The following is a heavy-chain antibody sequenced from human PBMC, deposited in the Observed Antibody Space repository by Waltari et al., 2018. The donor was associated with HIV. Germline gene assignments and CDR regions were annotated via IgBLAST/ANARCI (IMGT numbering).Heavy chain of an antibody. CDR3: ARDPGVYPNYFDY. D-gene: IGHD2-8*01. CDR1: GGAISSSGSY. J-gene: IGHJ4*02. Sequence: QLQLQESGPGLVKPSETLSLTCTVPGGAISSSGSYWGWIRQTPGKGLECSGSSSHSATTYYSPSLKSRVTISLDTSRNQFSLEVTSVTAADTAVYSCARDPGVYPNYFDYWGQGTLVTVSS. CDR2: SSHSATT. V-gene: IGHV4-39*07.